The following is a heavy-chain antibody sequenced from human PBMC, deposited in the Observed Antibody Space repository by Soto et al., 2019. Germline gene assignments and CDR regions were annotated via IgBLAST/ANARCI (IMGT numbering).Heavy chain of an antibody. CDR3: ARSQGSSTSLEIYYYYYYGMDV. CDR2: IIPIPGTA. D-gene: IGHD2-2*01. J-gene: IGHJ6*02. V-gene: IGHV1-69*01. Sequence: QVQLVQSGAEVKKPGSSVKVSCKASGGTFGSYAISWVRQAPGQGLEWMGGIIPIPGTANYAQKLQGRVTIAADESTCTAYMELSSLRSEDTAVYYCARSQGSSTSLEIYYYYYYGMDVWGQGTTVTVSS. CDR1: GGTFGSYA.